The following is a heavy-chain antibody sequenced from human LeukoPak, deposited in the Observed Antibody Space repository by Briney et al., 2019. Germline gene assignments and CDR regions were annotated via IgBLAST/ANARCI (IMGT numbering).Heavy chain of an antibody. D-gene: IGHD3-10*01. CDR2: IYYSGST. CDR1: GGSISSYY. J-gene: IGHJ4*02. Sequence: PSETLSLTCTVSGGSISSYYWSWIRQPPGKGLEWIGYIYYSGSTNYNPSLKSRVTISVDTSKNQFSLKLSSVTAAGTAVYYCARSGYYGSGSYDYWGQGTLVTVSS. CDR3: ARSGYYGSGSYDY. V-gene: IGHV4-59*01.